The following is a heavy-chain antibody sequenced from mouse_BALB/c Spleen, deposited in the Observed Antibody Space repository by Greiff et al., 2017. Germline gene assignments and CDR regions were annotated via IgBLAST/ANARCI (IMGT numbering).Heavy chain of an antibody. CDR1: GYAFSSSW. Sequence: QVQLQQSGAELVKPGASVKISCKASGYAFSSSWMNWVKQRPGQGLEWIGRIYPGDGDTNYNGKFKGKATLTADKSSSTAFMQLSSLTSVDSAVYFCARGGHGNYYAMDYWGQGTSVTVSS. V-gene: IGHV1-80*01. D-gene: IGHD2-1*01. J-gene: IGHJ4*01. CDR3: ARGGHGNYYAMDY. CDR2: IYPGDGDT.